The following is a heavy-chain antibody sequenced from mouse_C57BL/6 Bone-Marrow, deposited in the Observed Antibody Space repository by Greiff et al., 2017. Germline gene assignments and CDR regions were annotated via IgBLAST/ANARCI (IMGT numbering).Heavy chain of an antibody. Sequence: EVQLQQSGPELVKPGASVKMSCKASGYTFTDYNMHWVKQSHGKSLEWIGYINPNNGGTSYNQKFKGKATLTVNKSSSIAYMELRSLTSEESAVYYCARKEPRDFDYWSQGTTLTVSS. CDR1: GYTFTDYN. CDR2: INPNNGGT. J-gene: IGHJ2*01. V-gene: IGHV1-22*01. CDR3: ARKEPRDFDY.